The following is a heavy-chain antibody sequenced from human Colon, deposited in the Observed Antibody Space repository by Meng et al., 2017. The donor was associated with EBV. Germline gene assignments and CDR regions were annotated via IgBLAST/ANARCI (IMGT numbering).Heavy chain of an antibody. V-gene: IGHV4-4*02. D-gene: IGHD5-24*01. CDR3: ARGNAYNAPSFDY. CDR1: GASISSNNW. J-gene: IGHJ4*02. CDR2: IYHGGNT. Sequence: RLQGSGPGAVGPSGTLSLTCAVSGASISSNNWWSWVRQPPGKGLEWIGEIYHGGNTNYNPSLKSRVTISVDRSNDQFSLSLSSVTAADTAVYYCARGNAYNAPSFDYWGQGTLVTVSS.